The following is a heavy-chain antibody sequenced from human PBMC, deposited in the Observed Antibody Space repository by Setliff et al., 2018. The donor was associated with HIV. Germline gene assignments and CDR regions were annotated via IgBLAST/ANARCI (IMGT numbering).Heavy chain of an antibody. J-gene: IGHJ5*02. V-gene: IGHV1-2*02. CDR3: ARDLGSSSSMDP. CDR1: GYSFNRYF. Sequence: ASVKVSCKASGYSFNRYFMHWVRQAPGQGPEWMGWINPSSGGTKSAQKFQGRVTMTRDTSINTAYMELSRLKSDDTAVYYCARDLGSSSSMDPWGQGTLVTVS. CDR2: INPSSGGT. D-gene: IGHD6-6*01.